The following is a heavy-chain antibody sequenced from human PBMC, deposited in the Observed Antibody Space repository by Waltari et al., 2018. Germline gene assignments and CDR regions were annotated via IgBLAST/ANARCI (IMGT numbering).Heavy chain of an antibody. Sequence: QVQLHQWGAGLLRPSETLSLTCAVYGGSRSGFHWNWNRQPPGKGLEWIGEINHSGSTNYNPSLKSRVTISIDTSNNQFSLKLSSVTAADTAVYYCARGGAYGQWPTHSWGQGTLVTVSS. CDR2: INHSGST. D-gene: IGHD6-19*01. V-gene: IGHV4-34*01. CDR3: ARGGAYGQWPTHS. CDR1: GGSRSGFH. J-gene: IGHJ4*02.